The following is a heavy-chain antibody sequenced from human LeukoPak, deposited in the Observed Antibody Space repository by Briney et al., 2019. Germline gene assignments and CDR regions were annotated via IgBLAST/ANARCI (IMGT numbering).Heavy chain of an antibody. CDR2: ISYDGSNK. V-gene: IGHV3-30*04. CDR1: GFTFSSYA. J-gene: IGHJ4*02. Sequence: GGSLRLSCAASGFTFSSYAMHWVRQAPGKGLERVAVISYDGSNKYYADSVKGRFTISRDNSKNTLYLQMNSLRAEDTAVYYCARVGEVVRGVGIDYWGQGTLVTVSS. CDR3: ARVGEVVRGVGIDY. D-gene: IGHD3-10*01.